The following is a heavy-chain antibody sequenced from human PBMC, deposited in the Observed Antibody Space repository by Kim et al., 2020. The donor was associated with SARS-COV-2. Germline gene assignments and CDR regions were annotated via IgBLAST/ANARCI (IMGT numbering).Heavy chain of an antibody. Sequence: STYYNPSLKSRVTISVDTSKNQFSLKLSSVTAADTAVYYCARELLGIFDPWGQGTLVTVSS. V-gene: IGHV4-31*02. CDR3: ARELLGIFDP. CDR2: ST. D-gene: IGHD7-27*01. J-gene: IGHJ5*02.